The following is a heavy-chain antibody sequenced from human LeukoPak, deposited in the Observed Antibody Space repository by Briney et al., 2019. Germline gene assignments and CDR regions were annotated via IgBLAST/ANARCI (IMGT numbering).Heavy chain of an antibody. Sequence: PGGSLRLSCAASGFTFSSNWMHWVRQAPGKGLVWVSQINGDGSSTNYADSVKGRFAISRDTSKNTLSLQMNSLRDDDTAVYHCARDPWGIGLAFDYWGRGTLVTVSS. V-gene: IGHV3-74*01. J-gene: IGHJ4*02. D-gene: IGHD6-19*01. CDR1: GFTFSSNW. CDR3: ARDPWGIGLAFDY. CDR2: INGDGSST.